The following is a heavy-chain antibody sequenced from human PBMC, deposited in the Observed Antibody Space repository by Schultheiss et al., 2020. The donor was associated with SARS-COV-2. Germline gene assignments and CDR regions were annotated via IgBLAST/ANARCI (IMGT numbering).Heavy chain of an antibody. CDR3: ARLYSSSWYSDYYYGMDV. CDR1: GGSISSGGYY. J-gene: IGHJ6*02. CDR2: IYYSGST. V-gene: IGHV4-39*01. D-gene: IGHD6-13*01. Sequence: SETLSLTCTVSGGSISSGGYYWSWIRQPPGKGLEWIGSIYYSGSTYYNPSLKSRVTISVDTSKNQFSLKLSSVTAADTAVYYCARLYSSSWYSDYYYGMDVWGQGTTVTVSS.